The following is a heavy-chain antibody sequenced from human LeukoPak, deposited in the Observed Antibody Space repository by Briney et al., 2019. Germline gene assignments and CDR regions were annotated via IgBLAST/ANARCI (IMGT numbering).Heavy chain of an antibody. Sequence: SETLSLTCTVSGGSISSGDYYWSWIRQPPGKGLEWIGYIYYSGSTYYNPSLKNRVTISVDTSKNQFSLKLSSVTAADTAVYYCARAGSQLWAPYFDYWGQGTLVTVSS. D-gene: IGHD5-18*01. CDR1: GGSISSGDYY. J-gene: IGHJ4*02. V-gene: IGHV4-30-4*01. CDR3: ARAGSQLWAPYFDY. CDR2: IYYSGST.